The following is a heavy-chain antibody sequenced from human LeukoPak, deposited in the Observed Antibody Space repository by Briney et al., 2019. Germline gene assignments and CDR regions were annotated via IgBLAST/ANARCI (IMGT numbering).Heavy chain of an antibody. Sequence: SETLSLTCTVSGGSLSSSSYYWGWLRQPPGKGLEWIGDVYQSGSTNFNPSLKSRVSMSVDKSKTQFSLNLSSVTAADTAVYYCAQFSSHSDRLADYWGQGTLVTVSS. CDR2: VYQSGST. V-gene: IGHV4-39*07. D-gene: IGHD6-6*01. CDR1: GGSLSSSSYY. J-gene: IGHJ4*02. CDR3: AQFSSHSDRLADY.